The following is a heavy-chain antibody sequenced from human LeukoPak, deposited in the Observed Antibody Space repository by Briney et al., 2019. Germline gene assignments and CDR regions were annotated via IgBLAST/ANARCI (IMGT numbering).Heavy chain of an antibody. Sequence: PGGSLRLSCAASGLTFDDYAMHWVRQAPGKGLEWVSGISWNSGFIGYADSVKGRFTISRDNAKKSLYLQMNSLRAEDTAMYYCAKDLLAMVGYMDVWGKGTTVTVSS. CDR3: AKDLLAMVGYMDV. CDR2: ISWNSGFI. V-gene: IGHV3-9*01. D-gene: IGHD5-18*01. CDR1: GLTFDDYA. J-gene: IGHJ6*03.